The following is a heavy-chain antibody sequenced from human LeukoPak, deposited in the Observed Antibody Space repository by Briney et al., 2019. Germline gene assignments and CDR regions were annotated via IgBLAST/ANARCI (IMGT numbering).Heavy chain of an antibody. J-gene: IGHJ4*02. CDR1: GYTFTGYY. D-gene: IGHD6-19*01. Sequence: ASVKVSCKASGYTFTGYYMHWVRQAPGQGLEWMGWINPSSGVTNYAQDFQGRVTMTRDTSISTAYMELSRLRSDDTAVYYCARDLTRIAVAGTGNYWGQGTLVTASS. V-gene: IGHV1-2*02. CDR2: INPSSGVT. CDR3: ARDLTRIAVAGTGNY.